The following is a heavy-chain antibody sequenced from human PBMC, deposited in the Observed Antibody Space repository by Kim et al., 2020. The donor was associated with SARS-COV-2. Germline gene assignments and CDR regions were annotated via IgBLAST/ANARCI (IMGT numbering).Heavy chain of an antibody. CDR1: GYSFTSYW. V-gene: IGHV5-51*01. CDR2: IYPGDSDT. J-gene: IGHJ6*02. D-gene: IGHD2-8*02. CDR3: ARGTRWRTTGGYYYYGMDV. Sequence: GGSLKISCKGSGYSFTSYWIGWVRQMPGKGLEWMGIIYPGDSDTRYSPSFQGQVTISADKSISTAYLQWSSLKASDTAMYYCARGTRWRTTGGYYYYGMDVWGQGTTVTVSS.